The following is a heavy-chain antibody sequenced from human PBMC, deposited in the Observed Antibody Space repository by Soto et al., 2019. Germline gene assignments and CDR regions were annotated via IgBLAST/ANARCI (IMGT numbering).Heavy chain of an antibody. V-gene: IGHV4-59*01. J-gene: IGHJ6*03. D-gene: IGHD1-1*01. CDR2: IYYSGST. CDR1: GGSISSYY. Sequence: TSETLSLTCTVSGGSISSYYWSWIRQPPGKGLEWIGYIYYSGSTNYNPSLKSRVTISVDTSKNQFSLKLSSVTAADTAVYYCARDTREQPYYYYMDVWGKGTTVTVSS. CDR3: ARDTREQPYYYYMDV.